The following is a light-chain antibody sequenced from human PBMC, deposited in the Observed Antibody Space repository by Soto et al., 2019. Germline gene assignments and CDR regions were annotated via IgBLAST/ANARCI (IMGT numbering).Light chain of an antibody. CDR1: QSVSNN. Sequence: EIVLTQSPGTLSLSPGERATLSCRASQSVSNNYLAWYQQKPGQAPRLLIYGASTRATGVPARFSGSGSETEFALTISSLQSEDFTVYFCQQYNTRPQTFGQGTKVDIK. CDR3: QQYNTRPQT. V-gene: IGKV3-15*01. CDR2: GAS. J-gene: IGKJ1*01.